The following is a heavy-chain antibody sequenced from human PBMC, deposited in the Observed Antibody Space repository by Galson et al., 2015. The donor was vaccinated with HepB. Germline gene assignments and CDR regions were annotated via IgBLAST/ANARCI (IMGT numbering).Heavy chain of an antibody. CDR3: AGSFCNSTSCYVQLQKNFYYHRLDV. D-gene: IGHD2-2*01. CDR2: RIPVFGTE. CDR1: GGTFSTYS. J-gene: IGHJ6*02. V-gene: IGHV1-69*13. Sequence: SVKVSCKASGGTFSTYSITWVRQAPGQGLEWMGGRIPVFGTENYAQNFRGRVTITADESTSTAYMELRSLRSDDTAVYYCAGSFCNSTSCYVQLQKNFYYHRLDVWGQGTTVTVSS.